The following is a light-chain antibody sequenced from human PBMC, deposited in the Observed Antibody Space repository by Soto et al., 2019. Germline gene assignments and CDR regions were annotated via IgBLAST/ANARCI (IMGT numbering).Light chain of an antibody. CDR2: DAS. CDR1: QSISSW. Sequence: DIQMTQSPSALSASVGDRVTITCRASQSISSWLAWYQQKPGKAPRLLIYDASYLERGVTSRFSGSGSGTDFTLTISDLQPDDLGTYYCQKYSHFWTFGPGTKVEI. J-gene: IGKJ1*01. CDR3: QKYSHFWT. V-gene: IGKV1-5*01.